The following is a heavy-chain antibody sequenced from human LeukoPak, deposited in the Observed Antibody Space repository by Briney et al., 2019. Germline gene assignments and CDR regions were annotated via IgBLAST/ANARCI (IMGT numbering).Heavy chain of an antibody. V-gene: IGHV3-74*01. J-gene: IGHJ2*01. D-gene: IGHD4-17*01. Sequence: GGSLRLSCAASGFTFSNYDMHWVRQAPGKGLVWVSRTNSDDSSTSYADSVKGRFTISRDNAKNTLYLQMNSLRAEDTAVYFCAREGERLRHWYFDVWGRGTPVIVSS. CDR1: GFTFSNYD. CDR2: TNSDDSST. CDR3: AREGERLRHWYFDV.